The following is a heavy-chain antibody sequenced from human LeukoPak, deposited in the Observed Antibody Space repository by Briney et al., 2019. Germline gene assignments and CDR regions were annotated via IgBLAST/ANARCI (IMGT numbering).Heavy chain of an antibody. CDR3: ARFSSSGYRGDAFDI. V-gene: IGHV4-39*01. Sequence: SETLSLTCTVSGGSISSSSYYWGWIRQPPGKGLEWIGSIFYSGSTYYNPSLQSRVTISVDTSKNQFSLKLNSVTAADTAVYYCARFSSSGYRGDAFDIWGQGTMVTVSS. CDR2: IFYSGST. J-gene: IGHJ3*02. D-gene: IGHD3-22*01. CDR1: GGSISSSSYY.